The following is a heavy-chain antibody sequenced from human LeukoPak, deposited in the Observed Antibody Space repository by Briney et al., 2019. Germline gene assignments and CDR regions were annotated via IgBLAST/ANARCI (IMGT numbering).Heavy chain of an antibody. Sequence: GGSLRLSCAASGFTFSGYSMKWVRQAPGKGLEWVSYISSSSSTIYYADSVKGRFTISRDNAKNSLYLQMNSLRAEHTAVYYWARDYYDSSGSDAFDIWGQGTMVTVSS. V-gene: IGHV3-48*04. D-gene: IGHD3-22*01. J-gene: IGHJ3*02. CDR1: GFTFSGYS. CDR3: ARDYYDSSGSDAFDI. CDR2: ISSSSSTI.